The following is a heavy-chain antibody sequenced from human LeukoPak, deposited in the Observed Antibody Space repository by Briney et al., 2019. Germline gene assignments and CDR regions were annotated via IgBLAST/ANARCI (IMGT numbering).Heavy chain of an antibody. V-gene: IGHV4-31*03. J-gene: IGHJ5*02. CDR1: GGSISSGGYY. Sequence: PSETLSLTCTVSGGSISSGGYYWSWIRQHPGKGLEWIGYIYYSGSTYYNPSLKSRVTISVDTSKNQFSLKLSSVTAADTAVYYCARDYDSSGYNWFDPWGQGTLVTVSS. CDR2: IYYSGST. D-gene: IGHD3-22*01. CDR3: ARDYDSSGYNWFDP.